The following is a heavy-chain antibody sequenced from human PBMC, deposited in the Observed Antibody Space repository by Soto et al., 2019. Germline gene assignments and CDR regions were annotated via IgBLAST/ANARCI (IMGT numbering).Heavy chain of an antibody. CDR2: IYHSGST. D-gene: IGHD3-9*01. CDR3: ARVPVFIFWFDY. V-gene: IGHV4-38-2*01. J-gene: IGHJ4*02. CDR1: GYSISSGYY. Sequence: NPSETLSLTCAVSGYSISSGYYWGWIRQPPGKGLEWIGSIYHSGSTYYNPSLKSRVTISVDTSKNQFSLKLSSVTAADTAVYYCARVPVFIFWFDYWGQGTLVTVSS.